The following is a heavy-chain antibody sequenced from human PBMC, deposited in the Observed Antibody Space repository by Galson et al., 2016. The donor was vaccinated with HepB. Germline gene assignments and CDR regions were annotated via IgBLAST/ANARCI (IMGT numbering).Heavy chain of an antibody. CDR2: MNPNSGGT. V-gene: IGHV1-8*01. CDR3: ARGRSPVDYGGVSDGMDL. J-gene: IGHJ6*02. CDR1: GYSFLSHD. D-gene: IGHD4-23*01. Sequence: SCKASGYSFLSHDIDWIRQTTGQGLEWMGWMNPNSGGTYYAKKFQGRVNMTRNIAMTTAYMELTSLRSDDTAVYYCARGRSPVDYGGVSDGMDLWGQGTTVIVSS.